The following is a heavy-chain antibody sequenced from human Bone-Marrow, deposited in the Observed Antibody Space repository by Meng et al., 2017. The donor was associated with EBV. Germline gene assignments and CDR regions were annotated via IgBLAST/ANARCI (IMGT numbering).Heavy chain of an antibody. V-gene: IGHV4-39*01. Sequence: LQLRESGPGLVQPSETLSLPCTVSGGSISSSSYYWGWIRQPPGKGLEWIGSIYYSGSTYYNPSLKSRVTISVDTSKNQFSLKLSSVTAADTAVYYCARLGAVAGEGDYWGQGTLVTVSS. CDR1: GGSISSSSYY. CDR2: IYYSGST. J-gene: IGHJ4*02. CDR3: ARLGAVAGEGDY. D-gene: IGHD6-19*01.